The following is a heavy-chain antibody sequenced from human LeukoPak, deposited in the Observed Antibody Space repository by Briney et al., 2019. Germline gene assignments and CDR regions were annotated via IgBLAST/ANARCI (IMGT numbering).Heavy chain of an antibody. Sequence: GGSLRLSCAASGFTFSSYGMRWVRQAPGKGLEWVANIKQDGSEKPSVDSVTGRFTISRGNAKNLILLQKDSVRDEDVGVYYCARDRSDYLSWPTYFQYWGQGTLVTVSS. CDR1: GFTFSSYG. J-gene: IGHJ1*01. D-gene: IGHD4-17*01. CDR2: IKQDGSEK. CDR3: ARDRSDYLSWPTYFQY. V-gene: IGHV3-7*01.